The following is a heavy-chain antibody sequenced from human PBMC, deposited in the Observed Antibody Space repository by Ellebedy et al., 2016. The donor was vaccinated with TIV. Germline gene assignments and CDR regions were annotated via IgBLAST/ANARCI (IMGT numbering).Heavy chain of an antibody. J-gene: IGHJ5*02. D-gene: IGHD3-16*01. CDR2: IYQDGSTQ. Sequence: GESLKISCVASGFSFRSYWMSWVRQAPGKGLEWVANIYQDGSTQYYVDSAKGRFTISRDNAKNSLFLQMNSLRVEDTAVYYCARRGSYGDYAVQVNSWFDTWGRGTLVAVSS. CDR1: GFSFRSYW. V-gene: IGHV3-7*01. CDR3: ARRGSYGDYAVQVNSWFDT.